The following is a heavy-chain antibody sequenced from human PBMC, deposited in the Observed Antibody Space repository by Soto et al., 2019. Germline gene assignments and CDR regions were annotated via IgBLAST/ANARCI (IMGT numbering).Heavy chain of an antibody. CDR2: VYYSGTT. J-gene: IGHJ4*02. CDR1: GGSIRNGDYY. Sequence: SETLSLTCTVSGGSIRNGDYYWGWIRQPPGKGLEWIGYVYYSGTTYSHPSLNSRVSISVDTSENQFSLRLTSATAADTAVYYCVTVNLVGAAYYFDYWGPGTLVPVSS. V-gene: IGHV4-30-4*01. CDR3: VTVNLVGAAYYFDY. D-gene: IGHD1-26*01.